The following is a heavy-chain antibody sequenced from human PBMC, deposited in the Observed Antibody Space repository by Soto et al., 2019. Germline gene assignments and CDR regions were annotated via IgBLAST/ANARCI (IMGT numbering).Heavy chain of an antibody. D-gene: IGHD6-19*01. CDR2: INTYNDDT. V-gene: IGHV1-18*01. CDR3: AREPYSSGWDRRSDSPRLDY. J-gene: IGHJ4*02. Sequence: ASVKVSCKASGYAFSNYGINWVRQAPGQGLEWMGWINTYNDDTDYTQKLQGRVTMTTDTSTSTAYMELTSLRSDDTAVYYCAREPYSSGWDRRSDSPRLDYWGQGTLVTVSS. CDR1: GYAFSNYG.